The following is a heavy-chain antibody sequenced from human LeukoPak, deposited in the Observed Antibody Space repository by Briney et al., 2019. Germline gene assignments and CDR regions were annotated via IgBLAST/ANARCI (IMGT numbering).Heavy chain of an antibody. CDR3: ARALHDYSFDY. CDR2: ITSSSSYI. V-gene: IGHV3-21*01. J-gene: IGHJ4*02. Sequence: GGSLRLSCAASGLTFSSYSMNWVRQAPGKGLEWVSSITSSSSYIYYADSVKGRFTISRDNSKNTLYLQMNSLRAEDTAMYYCARALHDYSFDYWGQGTLVTVSS. D-gene: IGHD2-21*02. CDR1: GLTFSSYS.